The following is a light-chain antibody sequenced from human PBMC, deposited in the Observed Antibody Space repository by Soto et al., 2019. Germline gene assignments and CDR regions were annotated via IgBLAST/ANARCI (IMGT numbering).Light chain of an antibody. J-gene: IGKJ2*01. CDR3: QQSYGTLYT. V-gene: IGKV1-39*01. CDR1: QSINNY. Sequence: DIQMTQSPSSLSAFVGDTVTIACRASQSINNYLHWFQQKPGKAPNLLIYGASGLQSGVPSRFSGSGSGTDFTLTISSLQPEDSATYYCQQSYGTLYTFGQGTRVEIK. CDR2: GAS.